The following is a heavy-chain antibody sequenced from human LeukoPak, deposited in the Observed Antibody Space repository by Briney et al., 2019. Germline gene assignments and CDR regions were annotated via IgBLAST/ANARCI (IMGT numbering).Heavy chain of an antibody. CDR3: AREGLRGSRALDAFDF. Sequence: QPGGSLRLSCAASGFTFSSYEMNWVRQAPGKGLEWVSYISSSGSTIYYADSVKGRFTISRDNAKNSLYLQMNSLRAEDTAVYYCAREGLRGSRALDAFDFWGQGTMVTVSS. J-gene: IGHJ3*01. D-gene: IGHD3-10*01. CDR1: GFTFSSYE. V-gene: IGHV3-48*03. CDR2: ISSSGSTI.